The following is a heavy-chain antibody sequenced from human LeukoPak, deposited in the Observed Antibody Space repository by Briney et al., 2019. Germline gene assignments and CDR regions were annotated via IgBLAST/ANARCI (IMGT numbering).Heavy chain of an antibody. Sequence: GGSLRLSCAPSGFTLSRYWMSCVRPAPEEGVEWVANIKQDGSEKYYEDSVKGRLTISRDNAKNSLYLQMNSLRAEDTAVYYCARGLGVLYWGQGTLVTVSS. J-gene: IGHJ4*02. CDR1: GFTLSRYW. CDR3: ARGLGVLY. D-gene: IGHD3-16*01. CDR2: IKQDGSEK. V-gene: IGHV3-7*01.